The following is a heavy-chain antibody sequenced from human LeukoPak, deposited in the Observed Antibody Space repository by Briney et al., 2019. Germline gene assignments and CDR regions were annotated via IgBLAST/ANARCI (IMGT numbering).Heavy chain of an antibody. D-gene: IGHD2-15*01. V-gene: IGHV3-53*01. CDR1: GFTVSSKY. Sequence: PGGSLRLSCAASGFTVSSKYMSWVRQAPGKGLEWVSVIYSGGSTYYAGSVKGRFTISRDNSKNTLYLQMNSLRAEDTAVYYCARDSGGTDFDYWGQGTLVTVSS. J-gene: IGHJ4*02. CDR3: ARDSGGTDFDY. CDR2: IYSGGST.